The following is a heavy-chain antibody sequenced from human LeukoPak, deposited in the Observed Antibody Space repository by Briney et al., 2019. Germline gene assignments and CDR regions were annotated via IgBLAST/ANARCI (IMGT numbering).Heavy chain of an antibody. D-gene: IGHD3-22*01. Sequence: ASVKVSCKASGYTFTGYYMHGVRQAPGQGLEWMGWINPNSGGTNNAQKFQGRVTMTRDTSISTAYMELSRLRSDDTAVYYCARDYDSSGYYLNYFDCWGQGTLVTVSS. CDR3: ARDYDSSGYYLNYFDC. CDR1: GYTFTGYY. J-gene: IGHJ4*02. CDR2: INPNSGGT. V-gene: IGHV1-2*02.